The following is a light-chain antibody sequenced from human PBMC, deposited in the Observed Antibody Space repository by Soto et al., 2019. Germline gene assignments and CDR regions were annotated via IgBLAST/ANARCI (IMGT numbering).Light chain of an antibody. CDR1: QSVSNNY. CDR2: DTS. Sequence: EIVMTQSPATLSVSPGERATLSCRASQSVSNNYLAWYQQKPGQAPRLLIYDTSKRATGIPDRFSGRGSGTDFTLSISRLEPDEVADYYRQEYQNSPRTFGQGTQVDIK. V-gene: IGKV3-20*01. CDR3: QEYQNSPRT. J-gene: IGKJ1*01.